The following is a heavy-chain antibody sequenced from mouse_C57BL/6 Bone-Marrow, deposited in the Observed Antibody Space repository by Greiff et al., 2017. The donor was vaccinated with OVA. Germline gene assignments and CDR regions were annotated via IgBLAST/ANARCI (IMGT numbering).Heavy chain of an antibody. CDR2: ISDGGSYT. V-gene: IGHV5-4*01. Sequence: EVHLVESGGGLVKPGGSLKLSCAASGFTFSSYAMSWVRQTPEKRLEWVATISDGGSYTYYPDNVKGRFTISRDNAKNNLYLQMSHLKSEDTAMYYCARSRDITTVVAAYYAMDYWGQGTSVTVSS. CDR1: GFTFSSYA. J-gene: IGHJ4*01. CDR3: ARSRDITTVVAAYYAMDY. D-gene: IGHD1-1*01.